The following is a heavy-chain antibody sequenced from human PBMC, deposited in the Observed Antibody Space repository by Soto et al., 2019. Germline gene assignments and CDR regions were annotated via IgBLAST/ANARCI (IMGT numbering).Heavy chain of an antibody. D-gene: IGHD3-10*01. Sequence: PLHTILPTCALSGDRFSRTSDDWNWIRQSPSRGREWLGRTYYRSKWYNDYAVSLKSRLTINPDTSKNQFYLQLNSVTPEDTAVYYCARDWYYGSGSYYHNWFDPWGQGTLVTISS. V-gene: IGHV6-1*01. J-gene: IGHJ5*02. CDR3: ARDWYYGSGSYYHNWFDP. CDR1: GDRFSRTSDD. CDR2: TYYRSKWYN.